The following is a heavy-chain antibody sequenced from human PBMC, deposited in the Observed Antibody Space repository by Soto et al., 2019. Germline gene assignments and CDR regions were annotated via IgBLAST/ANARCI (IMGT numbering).Heavy chain of an antibody. D-gene: IGHD2-2*01. J-gene: IGHJ4*02. Sequence: QVQLVQSGAEVKKPESSVKVSCKTSGGTFVRHVISWVRQAPGQGPEWMGKINPLSGISNYAQKFQDRVTFPADTDSSTAYMELSSLRSDDTAVYYCATPACAATWRSPSHNLDHWGQGTLVTVSS. V-gene: IGHV1-69*09. CDR1: GGTFVRHV. CDR2: INPLSGIS. CDR3: ATPACAATWRSPSHNLDH.